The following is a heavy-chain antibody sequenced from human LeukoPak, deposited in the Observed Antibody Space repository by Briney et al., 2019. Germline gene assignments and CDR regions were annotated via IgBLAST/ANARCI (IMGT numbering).Heavy chain of an antibody. CDR3: ARDLGDSSGYYYYYYGMDV. CDR2: IYYSGST. CDR1: GGSISSYY. J-gene: IGHJ6*02. Sequence: SETLSLTCTVSGGSISSYYWSWIRQPPGKGLEWIGYIYYSGSTNYNPSLKSRVTISVDTSKNQFSLKLSSVTAADTAVYYCARDLGDSSGYYYYYYGMDVWGQETTVTVPS. V-gene: IGHV4-59*01. D-gene: IGHD3-22*01.